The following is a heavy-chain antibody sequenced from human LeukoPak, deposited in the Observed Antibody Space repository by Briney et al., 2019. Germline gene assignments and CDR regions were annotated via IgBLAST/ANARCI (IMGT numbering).Heavy chain of an antibody. D-gene: IGHD3-10*01. CDR3: ARTGSTYYYYMDV. CDR2: IYPGDADT. V-gene: IGHV5-51*01. CDR1: GYRFTNYW. J-gene: IGHJ6*03. Sequence: GESLKISCKGSGYRFTNYWIGWVRPMPGKGLEWMGIIYPGDADTRYSPSFQGQVTISADKSISTAYLQWSSLKASDTAMYYCARTGSTYYYYMDVWGKGTTVTVSS.